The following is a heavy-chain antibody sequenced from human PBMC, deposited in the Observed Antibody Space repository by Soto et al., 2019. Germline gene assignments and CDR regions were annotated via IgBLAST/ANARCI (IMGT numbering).Heavy chain of an antibody. CDR3: GKLRTGYALYYFDF. V-gene: IGHV3-23*01. CDR1: GFTFSEYG. J-gene: IGHJ4*02. CDR2: ISGSGGAT. D-gene: IGHD3-9*01. Sequence: EVQLLESGGGLVQPGGALRLSCAASGFTFSEYGMAWVRQAPGKGLEWISGISGSGGATYYADSVQGRFTIYKDFSKNTLYLQMSGLRAEDTAVYYCGKLRTGYALYYFDFWGQGAVVTVSS.